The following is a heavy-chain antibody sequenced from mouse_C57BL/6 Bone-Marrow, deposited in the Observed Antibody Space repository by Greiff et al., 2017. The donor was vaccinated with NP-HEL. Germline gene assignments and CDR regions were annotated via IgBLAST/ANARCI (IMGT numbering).Heavy chain of an antibody. CDR2: ISYSGST. D-gene: IGHD1-1*01. V-gene: IGHV3-8*01. J-gene: IGHJ4*01. Sequence: EVKLQESGPGLVKPSQTLSLTCSVTGYSITSDYWNWIRKFPGNKLEYMGYISYSGSTYYNPSLKSRISIIRDTAKNQYCPQLKSVTTEDTATYDGARGKFGLYYEAMDYWGQGTSVTVSS. CDR3: ARGKFGLYYEAMDY. CDR1: GYSITSDY.